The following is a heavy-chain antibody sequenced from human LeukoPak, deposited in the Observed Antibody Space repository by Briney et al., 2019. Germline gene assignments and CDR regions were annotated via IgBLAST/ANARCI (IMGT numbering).Heavy chain of an antibody. Sequence: GGSLRLSCAASGFRFSDYILDWVRQAPGQGLEWVGRIRRKRNGYTTEYAASVKGRFTISRDDLKKSLDLHMTSLKTDDTAVYHCSRDGTEGDNSAFDIWGQGTMVTVSS. CDR2: IRRKRNGYTT. V-gene: IGHV3-72*01. CDR3: SRDGTEGDNSAFDI. CDR1: GFRFSDYI. D-gene: IGHD3-22*01. J-gene: IGHJ3*02.